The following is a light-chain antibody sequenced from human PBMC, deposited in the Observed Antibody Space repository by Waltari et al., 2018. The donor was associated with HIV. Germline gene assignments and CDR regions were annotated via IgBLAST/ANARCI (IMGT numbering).Light chain of an antibody. V-gene: IGLV3-25*03. CDR3: QSGHNSDSI. Sequence: SYELTQAPSVSVSPGQTDKITCSGDALSKHYVYWYQQKPGQAPLMMIFKDSERPSEIPARFSASSSGSTSILTISGVQAEDEADYYCQSGHNSDSIFGGGTKLTVL. CDR1: ALSKHY. J-gene: IGLJ2*01. CDR2: KDS.